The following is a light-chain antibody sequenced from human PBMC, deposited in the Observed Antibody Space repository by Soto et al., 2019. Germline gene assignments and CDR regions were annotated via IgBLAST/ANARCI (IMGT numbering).Light chain of an antibody. V-gene: IGLV2-8*01. J-gene: IGLJ2*01. CDR2: EVT. Sequence: QSVLTQPPSASGSPGQSVTISCTGTSSDVGGYNYVSWYQQHPGEAPKVMIYEVTKRPSGVPDRFSGSKSGNTASLTVSGLRAGDEADYYCSSYGGRNNLLFGGGTKVTVL. CDR1: SSDVGGYNY. CDR3: SSYGGRNNLL.